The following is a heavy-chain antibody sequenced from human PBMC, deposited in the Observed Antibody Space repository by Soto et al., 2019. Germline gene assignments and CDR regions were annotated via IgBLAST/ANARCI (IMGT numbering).Heavy chain of an antibody. V-gene: IGHV1-8*01. CDR1: GYTFTSYD. CDR3: ARGIKYGAYSRWFDP. J-gene: IGHJ5*02. D-gene: IGHD4-17*01. CDR2: MNPNSGNT. Sequence: QVQLVQSGAEVKKPGASVKVSCKASGYTFTSYDINWVRQATGQGLEYLGWMNPNSGNTAYVQKLQGRVTMTLDTSITTAYMELSSLRSEDTAVYFCARGIKYGAYSRWFDPWGQGTLVTVSS.